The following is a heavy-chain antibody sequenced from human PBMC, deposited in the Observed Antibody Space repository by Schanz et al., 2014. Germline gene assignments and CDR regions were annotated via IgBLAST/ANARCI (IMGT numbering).Heavy chain of an antibody. CDR2: INSNTGNP. J-gene: IGHJ4*02. D-gene: IGHD5-12*01. V-gene: IGHV7-4-1*02. CDR3: ARGRGGNTGYEAADY. CDR1: GYTFTTYA. Sequence: QVQLVQSGGEVKTPGASVNISCKASGYTFTTYALNWVRQAPGQGLEWMGWINSNTGNPTYAPAFTGRFVFSLDTSVSTAYLQIIGLQAEDSAVFYCARGRGGNTGYEAADYWGQGTLVTVSS.